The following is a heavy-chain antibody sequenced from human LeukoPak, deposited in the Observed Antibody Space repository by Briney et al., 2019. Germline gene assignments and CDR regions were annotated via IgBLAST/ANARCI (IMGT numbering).Heavy chain of an antibody. CDR1: GYTLTSYD. D-gene: IGHD2-15*01. J-gene: IGHJ5*02. CDR2: MNPNSGNT. V-gene: IGHV1-8*01. CDR3: AGKGLLGSGKPWFDP. Sequence: ASVKVSCKASGYTLTSYDINWVRQASGQGLEWMGWMNPNSGNTASAQKFQGRVTMTRNTSISTAYMELTGLRSEDTAMYFCAGKGLLGSGKPWFDPWGQGTLITVSS.